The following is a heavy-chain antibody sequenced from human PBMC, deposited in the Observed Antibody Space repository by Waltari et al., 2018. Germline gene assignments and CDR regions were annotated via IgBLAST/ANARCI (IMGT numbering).Heavy chain of an antibody. Sequence: QVQLVQSGAEVKTPGASVKVSCKASVYTFPAYYMHWVRQAPGQGLEWMGRINPNSGGTNFAQKFQGRVTITRDTSSSTVYMELTWLRYDDTAMYYCARDRSGLVIGESVHWGQGTLVTVSS. CDR2: INPNSGGT. D-gene: IGHD3-22*01. CDR1: VYTFPAYY. CDR3: ARDRSGLVIGESVH. V-gene: IGHV1-2*06. J-gene: IGHJ4*02.